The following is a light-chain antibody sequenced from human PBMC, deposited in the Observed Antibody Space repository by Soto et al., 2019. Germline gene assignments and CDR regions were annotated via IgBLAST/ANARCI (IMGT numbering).Light chain of an antibody. V-gene: IGKV2D-29*01. J-gene: IGKJ2*03. Sequence: DIVMTQTPLSLSVTPGQPASISCKASQSLLYGDGKTYLSWYLQKPGQAPQLLIYEVSNRFSGVPERFSGSGSGTDFTLEISRVEAEDVGIYYCMQSVQLLLYSFGQGTRLEIK. CDR2: EVS. CDR1: QSLLYGDGKTY. CDR3: MQSVQLLLYS.